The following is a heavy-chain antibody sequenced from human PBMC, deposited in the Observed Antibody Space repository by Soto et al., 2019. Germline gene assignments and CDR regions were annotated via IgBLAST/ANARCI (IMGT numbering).Heavy chain of an antibody. D-gene: IGHD1-7*01. CDR2: IYYSGST. Sequence: TLSLTCTVSGGSISSGGYYWSWIRQHPGKGLEWIGYIYYSGSTYYNPSLKSRVTISVDTSKNQFSLKLSSVTAADTAVYYCASGDWNSNWFDPWGQGTLVTVSS. CDR3: ASGDWNSNWFDP. V-gene: IGHV4-31*03. CDR1: GGSISSGGYY. J-gene: IGHJ5*02.